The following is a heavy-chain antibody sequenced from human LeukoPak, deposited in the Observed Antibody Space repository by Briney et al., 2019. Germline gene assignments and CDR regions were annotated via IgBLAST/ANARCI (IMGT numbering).Heavy chain of an antibody. CDR2: INSDGSST. J-gene: IGHJ4*02. D-gene: IGHD6-19*01. CDR1: GFTFSSYW. CDR3: AKDDGYSSGWGEYYFDY. V-gene: IGHV3-74*01. Sequence: GGSLRLSCAASGFTFSSYWMHWVRQAPGKGLVWVSRINSDGSSTSYADSVKGRFTISRDNAKNTLYLQMNSLRAEDTAVYYCAKDDGYSSGWGEYYFDYWGQGTLVTVSS.